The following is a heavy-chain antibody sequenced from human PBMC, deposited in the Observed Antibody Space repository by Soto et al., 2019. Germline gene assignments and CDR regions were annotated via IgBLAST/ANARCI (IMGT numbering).Heavy chain of an antibody. D-gene: IGHD6-13*01. J-gene: IGHJ4*02. V-gene: IGHV3-30*03. CDR3: ARKGYGGRWSLDY. Sequence: QVQLVESGGGVVQPGMSLTLSCAASGFTFSSYGMHWVRQAPGEGLEWVAVISYDGKNKYYADSVKGRFTISRDFSKNTLYLHMNSLRVDDTAVYYCARKGYGGRWSLDYWGQGTLVTVSS. CDR2: ISYDGKNK. CDR1: GFTFSSYG.